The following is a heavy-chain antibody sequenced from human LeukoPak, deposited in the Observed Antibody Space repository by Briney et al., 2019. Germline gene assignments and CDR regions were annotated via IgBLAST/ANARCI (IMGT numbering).Heavy chain of an antibody. J-gene: IGHJ1*01. D-gene: IGHD3-22*01. CDR2: IYYSGST. V-gene: IGHV4-61*08. Sequence: SETLSLTCTVSGGSISSGGYYWSWIRQPPGKGLEWIGYIYYSGSTNYNPSLKSRVTISVDTSKNQFSLKPSSVTAADTAVYYCARHDEGDSSGLFGEYFQHWGQGTLVTVSS. CDR1: GGSISSGGYY. CDR3: ARHDEGDSSGLFGEYFQH.